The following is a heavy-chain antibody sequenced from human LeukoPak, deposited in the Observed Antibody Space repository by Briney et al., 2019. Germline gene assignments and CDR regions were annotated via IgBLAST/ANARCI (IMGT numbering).Heavy chain of an antibody. D-gene: IGHD1-20*01. CDR3: ARVGRGSITGTRRPFDY. CDR2: INHSGST. J-gene: IGHJ4*02. Sequence: KPSETLSLTCAVYGGSFSGYYWSWLRQPPGKGLEWIGEINHSGSTNYNPSLKSRVTISVDTSKNQFSLKPSSVTAADTAVYYCARVGRGSITGTRRPFDYWGQGTLVTVSS. CDR1: GGSFSGYY. V-gene: IGHV4-34*01.